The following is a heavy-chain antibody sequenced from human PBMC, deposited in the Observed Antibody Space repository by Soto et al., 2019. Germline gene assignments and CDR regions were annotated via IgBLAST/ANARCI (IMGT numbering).Heavy chain of an antibody. D-gene: IGHD3-3*01. J-gene: IGHJ4*02. CDR1: GYTLTELS. CDR3: ATGRNVDFWSGYLN. Sequence: GASVKVSCKVSGYTLTELSMHWVRQAPGKGLEWMGGFDPEDGETIYAQKFQGRVTMTEDTSTDTAYMELSSLRSEDTGVYYCATGRNVDFWSGYLNWGQGTLVTVSS. V-gene: IGHV1-24*01. CDR2: FDPEDGET.